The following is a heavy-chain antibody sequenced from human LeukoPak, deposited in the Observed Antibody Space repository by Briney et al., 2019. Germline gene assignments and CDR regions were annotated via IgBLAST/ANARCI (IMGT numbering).Heavy chain of an antibody. V-gene: IGHV1-69*05. CDR2: IIPMFGTP. Sequence: ASVKVSCKASGGTFSTYAISWVRQAPGQGLEWMGGIIPMFGTPNYAQKFQGRVTITTDESTSTAYMGLSSLRSEDTAVYYCARAWGGYDTSGPSDYWGQGTLVTVSS. D-gene: IGHD3-22*01. CDR3: ARAWGGYDTSGPSDY. CDR1: GGTFSTYA. J-gene: IGHJ4*02.